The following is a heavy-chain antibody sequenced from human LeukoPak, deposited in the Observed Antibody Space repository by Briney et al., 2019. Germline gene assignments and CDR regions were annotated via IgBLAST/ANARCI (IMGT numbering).Heavy chain of an antibody. Sequence: GGSLRLSCAASGFTFSSYSMNWVRQAPGKGLEWVSSISSSSSYLYYADSVKGRFTISRDNAKNSLYLQMNSLRAEDTAVYYCARDGWGSGYYFDAFDIWGQGTMVTVSS. J-gene: IGHJ3*02. CDR2: ISSSSSYL. D-gene: IGHD3-22*01. CDR1: GFTFSSYS. V-gene: IGHV3-21*01. CDR3: ARDGWGSGYYFDAFDI.